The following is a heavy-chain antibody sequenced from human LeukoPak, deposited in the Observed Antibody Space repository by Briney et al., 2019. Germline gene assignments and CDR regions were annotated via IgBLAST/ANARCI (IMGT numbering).Heavy chain of an antibody. V-gene: IGHV3-48*01. CDR1: GVPFNHYS. CDR3: ASQSSSSSTRAPDF. Sequence: PGGSLRLSCAASGVPFNHYSLNWVRQPPGKGLEWISYISASGRTTYYADSVKGRFTISRDHATLYLHMDTLRSEDTALYYCASQSSSSSTRAPDFRGLGNLVTVSS. CDR2: ISASGRTT. J-gene: IGHJ4*02. D-gene: IGHD6-6*01.